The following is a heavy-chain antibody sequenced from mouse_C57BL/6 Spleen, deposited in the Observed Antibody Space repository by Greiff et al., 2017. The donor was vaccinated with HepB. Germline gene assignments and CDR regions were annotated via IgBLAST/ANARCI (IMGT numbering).Heavy chain of an antibody. CDR1: GYTFTSYW. CDR2: IDPSDSYT. V-gene: IGHV1-69*01. J-gene: IGHJ4*01. CDR3: ARRPYYAMDY. Sequence: QVHVKQPGAELVMPGASVKLSCKASGYTFTSYWMHWVKQRPGQGLEWIGEIDPSDSYTNYNQKFKGKSTLTVDKSSSTAYMQLSSLTSEDSAVYYCARRPYYAMDYWGQGTSVTVSS.